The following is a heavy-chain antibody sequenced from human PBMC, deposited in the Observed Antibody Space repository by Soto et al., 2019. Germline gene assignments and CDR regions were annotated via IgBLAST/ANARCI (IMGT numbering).Heavy chain of an antibody. CDR3: APLSFDPLSRYSWFDA. J-gene: IGHJ5*02. V-gene: IGHV1-24*01. Sequence: ASVKVSCKVSGYTLTELSMHWVRQAPGKGLEWMGGFDAEDGETSYAQKFNGRVTMTEDTSTDTADMDVGSLRSEDTAVYYCAPLSFDPLSRYSWFDACRKRTMVTVSS. CDR2: FDAEDGET. D-gene: IGHD3-16*02. CDR1: GYTLTELS.